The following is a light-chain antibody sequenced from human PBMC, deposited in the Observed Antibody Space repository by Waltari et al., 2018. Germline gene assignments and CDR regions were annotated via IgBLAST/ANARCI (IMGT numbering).Light chain of an antibody. J-gene: IGLJ3*02. CDR2: EVS. CDR3: SSYTTSSTWV. V-gene: IGLV2-14*01. CDR1: GSYVGAYNY. Sequence: QSALTQPASVSGSPGQSLTISCPGTGSYVGAYNYVSCYQHRPRKAPTLMIYEVSNRPSGVSNLFSGSTSGDTASLTISGLQAETEADYYCSSYTTSSTWVFGGGTKLTVL.